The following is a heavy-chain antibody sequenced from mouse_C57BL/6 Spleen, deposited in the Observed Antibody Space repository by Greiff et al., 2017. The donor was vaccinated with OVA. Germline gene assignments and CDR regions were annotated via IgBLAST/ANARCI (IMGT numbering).Heavy chain of an antibody. CDR2: IDPEDGAT. J-gene: IGHJ4*01. D-gene: IGHD2-2*01. CDR3: DSMVNYAMDY. V-gene: IGHV14-2*01. Sequence: EVQLKQSGAELVKPGASVKLSCTASGFNIKDYYMHWVKQRPEQGLEWIGMIDPEDGATKYAPKFQGKATITADTSSNTAYLQLSSLTTEDTAVYYCDSMVNYAMDYWGQGTSVTVSS. CDR1: GFNIKDYY.